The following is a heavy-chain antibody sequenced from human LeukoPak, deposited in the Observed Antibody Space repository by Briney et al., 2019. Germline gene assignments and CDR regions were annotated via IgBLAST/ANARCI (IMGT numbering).Heavy chain of an antibody. Sequence: GGSLRLSCVASGFTFSNYLMNWVRQAPGKGLEWVSVIYSGGSTYYADSVKGRFTISRDNSKNTLYLQMNSLRAEDTAVYYCARDSRGYQSYWGQGTLVTVSS. CDR2: IYSGGST. CDR1: GFTFSNYL. CDR3: ARDSRGYQSY. V-gene: IGHV3-66*02. J-gene: IGHJ4*02. D-gene: IGHD3-22*01.